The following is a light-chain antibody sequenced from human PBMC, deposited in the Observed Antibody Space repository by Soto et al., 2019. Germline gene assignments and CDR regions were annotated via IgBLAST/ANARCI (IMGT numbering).Light chain of an antibody. CDR1: SSNIGDNA. J-gene: IGLJ1*01. CDR2: YDD. Sequence: SVLTQPPSVSEVPSQTVTLSCSGGSSNIGDNAVNWYQHVPGKAPKLLIYYDDLLAPGVSARFSGSKYGTSAFLAISELQSEDEADYYCAAWDDSLNAFVFGPGTKVTVL. CDR3: AAWDDSLNAFV. V-gene: IGLV1-36*01.